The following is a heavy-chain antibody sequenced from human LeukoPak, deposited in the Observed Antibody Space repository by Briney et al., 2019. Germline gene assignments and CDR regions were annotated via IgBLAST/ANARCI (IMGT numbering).Heavy chain of an antibody. CDR1: RGSLSPDH. J-gene: IGHJ4*02. CDR2: IFYTGRA. Sequence: SETLSLTCTVSRGSLSPDHCAWIRQPPGKGLEWIGYIFYTGRARYNPSLEGRATLTVDMSKNQVSLKLRSATAADTATYYCARLVDGANTRVDSWGQGTLVTVSS. CDR3: ARLVDGANTRVDS. D-gene: IGHD4/OR15-4a*01. V-gene: IGHV4-59*08.